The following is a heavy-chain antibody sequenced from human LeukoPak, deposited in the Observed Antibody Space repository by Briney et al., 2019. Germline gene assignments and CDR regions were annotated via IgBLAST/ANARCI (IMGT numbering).Heavy chain of an antibody. CDR1: GFTFSSYA. V-gene: IGHV3-48*03. CDR3: VREYTVRKAFDY. D-gene: IGHD4-11*01. J-gene: IGHJ4*02. CDR2: ITSGASTI. Sequence: PGGSLRLSCAASGFTFSSYAMNWVRQAPGKGLEWVSYITSGASTIYYADSVKGRFTISRDNAKNSMYLQMNSLRAEDTAVYYCVREYTVRKAFDYWGQGTLVTVSS.